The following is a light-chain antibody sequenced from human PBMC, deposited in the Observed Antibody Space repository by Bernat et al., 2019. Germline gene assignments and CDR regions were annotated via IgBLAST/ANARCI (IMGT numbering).Light chain of an antibody. V-gene: IGKV1-5*03. Sequence: DIQMTQSPSTLSASVGDRVTISCRASQSISIQLAWYQQKPGKAPKRLIYKASTLESGVPSIFRGSGSGTEFTLTIRSLQPDDCATYYCLHYYTYPFTFGQGTKVEIK. CDR3: LHYYTYPFT. CDR2: KAS. CDR1: QSISIQ. J-gene: IGKJ1*01.